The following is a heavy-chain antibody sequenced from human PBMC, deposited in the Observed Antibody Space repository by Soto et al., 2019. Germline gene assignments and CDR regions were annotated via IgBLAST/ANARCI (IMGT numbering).Heavy chain of an antibody. CDR1: GGSINSGDYH. D-gene: IGHD6-19*01. V-gene: IGHV4-30-4*01. CDR3: AKAQRVAGSHGLDA. J-gene: IGHJ6*02. Sequence: SETLSLTCTVSGGSINSGDYHWSWIRQSPGKGLEWIGAIYYSGSTYYNPSLKSRIRISVDTSKNQFSLKVNSVTAADTAVYYCAKAQRVAGSHGLDAWGQGTTVTVSS. CDR2: IYYSGST.